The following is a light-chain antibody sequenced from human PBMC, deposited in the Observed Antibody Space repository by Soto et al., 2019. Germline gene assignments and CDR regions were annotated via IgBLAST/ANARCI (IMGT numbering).Light chain of an antibody. J-gene: IGKJ1*01. CDR3: QQRSNWPPWT. V-gene: IGKV3-11*01. Sequence: EIVVTQSPATLSVSPGERATLSCRASQSVSNNLAWYQQKPGQAPRLLIYDASNRATGIPARFSGSGSGTDFTLTISSLEPEDFAVYYCQQRSNWPPWTFGQGTKVDIK. CDR2: DAS. CDR1: QSVSNN.